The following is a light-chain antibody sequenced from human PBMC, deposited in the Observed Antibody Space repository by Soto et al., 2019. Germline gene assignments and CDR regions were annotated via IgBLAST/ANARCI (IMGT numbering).Light chain of an antibody. CDR2: YDS. Sequence: SYELTQPPSVSVAPGKTARITCGGNNIGSKSVHWYQQKPGQAPVLVIYYDSDRPSGIPERFSGSNSGNTATLTISRVEAGYEADYYCQVWDSSSDHPRGVFGGGTKVTVL. J-gene: IGLJ2*01. V-gene: IGLV3-21*04. CDR3: QVWDSSSDHPRGV. CDR1: NIGSKS.